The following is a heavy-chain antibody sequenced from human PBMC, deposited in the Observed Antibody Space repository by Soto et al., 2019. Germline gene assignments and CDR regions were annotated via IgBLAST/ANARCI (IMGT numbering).Heavy chain of an antibody. CDR3: AKVPVGATGGFDY. V-gene: IGHV3-23*01. D-gene: IGHD1-26*01. Sequence: GGSLRLSCAVSGFTFSNYAMSWVRQAPGKGLAWVSAISGSGGSTYYADSVKGRFTISRDNSKNTLYLQMNSLRAEDTALYYCAKVPVGATGGFDYWGQGTLVTVSS. CDR2: ISGSGGST. CDR1: GFTFSNYA. J-gene: IGHJ4*02.